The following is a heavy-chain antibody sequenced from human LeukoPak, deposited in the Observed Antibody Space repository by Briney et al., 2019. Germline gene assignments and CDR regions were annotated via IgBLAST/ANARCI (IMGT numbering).Heavy chain of an antibody. CDR3: ATDVHSSGWYQFDL. J-gene: IGHJ5*02. V-gene: IGHV1-69*05. Sequence: SVKVSCKASGGTFISYAISWVRQAPGQGLEWKGRIIPIFGTANYAQKFQGRGTITTDESTSTAYMELSSLRSEDTAVYYCATDVHSSGWYQFDLWGRGTLVPVSS. CDR2: IIPIFGTA. D-gene: IGHD6-19*01. CDR1: GGTFISYA.